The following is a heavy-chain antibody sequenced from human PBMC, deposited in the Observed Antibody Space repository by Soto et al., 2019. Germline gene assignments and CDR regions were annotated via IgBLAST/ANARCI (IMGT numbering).Heavy chain of an antibody. CDR1: GFTFSSYA. V-gene: IGHV3-23*01. D-gene: IGHD6-6*01. CDR3: AKDLRYLSSIAARLQGDY. CDR2: ISGSGGST. Sequence: GGSLRLSCAASGFTFSSYAMSWVRQAPGKGLEWVSAISGSGGSTYYADSVKGRFTISRDNSKNTLYLQMNSLRAEDTAVYYCAKDLRYLSSIAARLQGDYWGQGTLVTVSS. J-gene: IGHJ4*02.